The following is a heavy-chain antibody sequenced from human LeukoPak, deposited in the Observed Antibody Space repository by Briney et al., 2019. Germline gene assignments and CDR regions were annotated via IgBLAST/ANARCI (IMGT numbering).Heavy chain of an antibody. V-gene: IGHV3-11*01. Sequence: SGGSLRLSCAASGFTFSNYYMSWIRQAPGKGLEWVSYISSSGSTIYYADSVKGRFTISRDNAKNSLYLQMNSLRAEDTAVYYCARVLRRSAFDIWGQGTMVTVSS. CDR2: ISSSGSTI. CDR3: ARVLRRSAFDI. J-gene: IGHJ3*02. D-gene: IGHD2-15*01. CDR1: GFTFSNYY.